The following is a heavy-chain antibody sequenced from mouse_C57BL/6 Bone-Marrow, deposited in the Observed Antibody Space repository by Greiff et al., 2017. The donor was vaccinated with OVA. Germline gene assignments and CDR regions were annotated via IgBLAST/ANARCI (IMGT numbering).Heavy chain of an antibody. CDR1: GYTFTSYW. Sequence: QVQLQQPGAELVKPGASVKLSCKASGYTFTSYWMHWVKQRPGRGLEWIGRIDPNSGCTKYNEKFKSKATLTVDKPSSTAYMQLSSLTSEDSAFYECAKGGYDYDWFAYWGQGTLVTVSA. J-gene: IGHJ3*01. CDR3: AKGGYDYDWFAY. V-gene: IGHV1-72*01. CDR2: IDPNSGCT. D-gene: IGHD2-4*01.